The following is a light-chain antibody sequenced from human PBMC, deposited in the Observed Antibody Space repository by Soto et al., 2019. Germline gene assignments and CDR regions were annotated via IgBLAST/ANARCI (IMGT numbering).Light chain of an antibody. J-gene: IGKJ3*01. V-gene: IGKV1-13*02. CDR2: DAS. CDR1: QGISSA. CDR3: HMFDSNPSDT. Sequence: AIQLTQSPSSLSASVGDRVTITCRASQGISSALAWYQQKPGKAPTLLIYDASSLESGVPSRFSARGAWTVCTLSIRPSNLEDVETHHRHMFDSNPSDTFGHGTKVDIK.